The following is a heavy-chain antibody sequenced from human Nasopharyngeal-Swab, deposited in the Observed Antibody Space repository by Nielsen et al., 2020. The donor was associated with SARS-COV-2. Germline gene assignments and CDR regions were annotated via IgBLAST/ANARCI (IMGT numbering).Heavy chain of an antibody. Sequence: GGSLRLSCIASGFTFGDYAMSWFRQAPGKGLEWVGFIRSKAYGGTTEYAASVKGRFTISRDDSKSIAYLQMNSLKTEDTAVYYCTREPDIVVVPAAISFDYWGQGTLVTVSS. V-gene: IGHV3-49*03. CDR2: IRSKAYGGTT. J-gene: IGHJ4*02. CDR3: TREPDIVVVPAAISFDY. CDR1: GFTFGDYA. D-gene: IGHD2-2*01.